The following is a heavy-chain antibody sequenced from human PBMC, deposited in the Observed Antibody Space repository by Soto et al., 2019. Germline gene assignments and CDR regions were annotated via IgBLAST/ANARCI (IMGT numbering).Heavy chain of an antibody. CDR3: ARELPCRGYYYYGMDV. J-gene: IGHJ6*02. D-gene: IGHD2-21*02. CDR1: GFTFSSYG. CDR2: IWYDGSNK. Sequence: GGSLRLSCAASGFTFSSYGMHWVRQAPGKGLEWVAVIWYDGSNKYYADSVKGRFTISRDNSKNTLYLQMNSLRAEDTAVYYCARELPCRGYYYYGMDVWGQGTTVTVSS. V-gene: IGHV3-33*01.